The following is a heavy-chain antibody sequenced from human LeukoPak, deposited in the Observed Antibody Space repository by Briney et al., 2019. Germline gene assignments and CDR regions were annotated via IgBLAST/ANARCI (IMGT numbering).Heavy chain of an antibody. V-gene: IGHV1-18*01. CDR2: INAYNGNT. Sequence: ASAKVSCKASGYTFTSYGISWVRQAPGQGLEWMGWINAYNGNTNYAQKLQGRVTMTTDTSTSTAYMELRSLRSDDTAVYYCARDQYILTGYYGWFDPRGQGTLVTVSS. CDR1: GYTFTSYG. J-gene: IGHJ5*02. CDR3: ARDQYILTGYYGWFDP. D-gene: IGHD3-9*01.